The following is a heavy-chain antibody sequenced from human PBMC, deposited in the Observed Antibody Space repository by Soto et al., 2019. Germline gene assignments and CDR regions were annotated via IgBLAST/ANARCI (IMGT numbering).Heavy chain of an antibody. CDR3: AREPADCTNGVCYADY. D-gene: IGHD2-8*01. CDR1: GGTFSSYA. V-gene: IGHV1-69*01. J-gene: IGHJ4*02. Sequence: SCKASGGTFSSYAISWVRQAPGQGLEWMGGIIPIFGTANYAQKFQGRVTITADESTSTAYMELSSLRSEDTAVYYCAREPADCTNGVCYADYWGQGTLVTVSS. CDR2: IIPIFGTA.